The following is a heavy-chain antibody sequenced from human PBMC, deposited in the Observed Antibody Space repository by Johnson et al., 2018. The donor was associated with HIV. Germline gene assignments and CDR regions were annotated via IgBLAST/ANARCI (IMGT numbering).Heavy chain of an antibody. CDR2: ISGGST. D-gene: IGHD6-13*01. CDR1: GFTVSSNE. J-gene: IGHJ3*02. CDR3: AKDHWVVGSWQAFDI. Sequence: VQLVESGGGLIQPGGSLRLSCAASGFTVSSNEMSWVRQAPGKGLEWVSSISGGSTYYADSRKGRFPISRDNSKNTLYLQMNSLRAEDTAVYYCAKDHWVVGSWQAFDIWGQGTMVTVSS. V-gene: IGHV3-38-3*01.